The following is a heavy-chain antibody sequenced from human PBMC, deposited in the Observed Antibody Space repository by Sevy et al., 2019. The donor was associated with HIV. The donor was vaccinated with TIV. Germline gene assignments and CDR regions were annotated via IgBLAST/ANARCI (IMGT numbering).Heavy chain of an antibody. CDR2: IKGDGSDK. J-gene: IGHJ4*02. D-gene: IGHD3-16*01. CDR3: AHETFGRFES. CDR1: GFTFSANW. V-gene: IGHV3-7*01. Sequence: GGYLRLSCAASGFTFSANWMNWVRQAPGKGLEWVANIKGDGSDKHYVDSVEGRFTISRDNAKNLLYLQMSSLRVEDTAVYYCAHETFGRFESWGQGNLVTVSS.